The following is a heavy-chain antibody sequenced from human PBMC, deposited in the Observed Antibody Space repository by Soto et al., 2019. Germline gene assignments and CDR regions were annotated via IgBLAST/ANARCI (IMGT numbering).Heavy chain of an antibody. CDR3: AISSAVITTLDYFDY. CDR2: IYHSGST. Sequence: PPHTPPLASAYYGSTISNAYSWNWVLQLPGKGLEWIGEIYHSGSTIYNPSLKSRVTISVDTSKNQCSLKLSSVTAADTAVYYCAISSAVITTLDYFDYWGQGTLVTVSS. V-gene: IGHV4-4*03. D-gene: IGHD3-22*01. J-gene: IGHJ4*02. CDR1: GSTISNAYS.